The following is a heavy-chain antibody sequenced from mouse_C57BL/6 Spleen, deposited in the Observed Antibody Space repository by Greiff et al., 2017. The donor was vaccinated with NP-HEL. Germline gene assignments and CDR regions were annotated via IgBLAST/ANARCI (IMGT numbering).Heavy chain of an antibody. CDR2: INPNNGGT. V-gene: IGHV1-18*01. D-gene: IGHD2-3*01. Sequence: EVQLQQSGPELVKPGASVKIPCKASGYTFTDYNMDWVKQSHGKSLEWIGDINPNNGGTIYNQKFKGKATLTVDKSSSTAYMELRSLTSEDTAVYYCARLGWSSFAYWGQGTLVTVSA. CDR3: ARLGWSSFAY. CDR1: GYTFTDYN. J-gene: IGHJ3*01.